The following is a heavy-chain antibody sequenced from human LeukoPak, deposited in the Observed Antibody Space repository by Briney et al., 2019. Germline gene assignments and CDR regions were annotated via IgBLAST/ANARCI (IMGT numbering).Heavy chain of an antibody. J-gene: IGHJ3*02. D-gene: IGHD1-1*01. CDR2: IYYSGST. CDR1: GGSISSYY. V-gene: IGHV4-59*01. Sequence: PSETLSLTCTVSGGSISSYYWSWIRQPPGKGLEWIGYIYYSGSTNYNPSLKSRVTISVDTSKNQFSLKLSSVTAADTAVYYCAREASNCNDLTGRDAFDIWGQGTMVTVSS. CDR3: AREASNCNDLTGRDAFDI.